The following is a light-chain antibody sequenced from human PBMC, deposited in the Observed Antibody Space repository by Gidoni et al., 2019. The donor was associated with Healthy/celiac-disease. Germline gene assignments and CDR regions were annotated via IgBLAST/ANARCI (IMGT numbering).Light chain of an antibody. J-gene: IGLJ2*01. Sequence: SYVLTQPPSLSVAPGQTARITCGGNNIGSKSVHWYQQKPGQAPVLVVYDDSGRPSGIPERCSGSNSGNTATLTISRVEAGDEAGYYSQVWDSSSDHVVVGGGTKLTVL. CDR3: QVWDSSSDHVV. CDR1: NIGSKS. CDR2: DDS. V-gene: IGLV3-21*02.